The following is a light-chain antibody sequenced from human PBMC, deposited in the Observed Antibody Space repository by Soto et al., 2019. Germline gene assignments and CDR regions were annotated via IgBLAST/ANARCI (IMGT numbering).Light chain of an antibody. V-gene: IGKV3-11*01. CDR2: DAS. CDR3: QQRSNWPLYT. CDR1: QGVSSY. Sequence: EIVLTQSPATLSLSPGERSTLSCRASQGVSSYLAWYQQKPGQAPRLLIYDASNRATGSPARFSGSGSGTDFTLTISSLEPEDFAVYYCQQRSNWPLYTFGQGTKLEIK. J-gene: IGKJ2*01.